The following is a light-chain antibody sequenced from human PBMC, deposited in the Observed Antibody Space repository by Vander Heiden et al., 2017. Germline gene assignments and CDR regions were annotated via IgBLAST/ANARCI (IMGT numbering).Light chain of an antibody. CDR2: DAS. Sequence: DIQMTQSPSSLSASVGDRVTITCRASQRISTFLNWYRQTPGKAPELLIYDASSLQSGVPSRFSGSGSGTDFTLTISSLQPEDFATFYCQEGYSGFTFGPGTKVDIK. J-gene: IGKJ3*01. CDR1: QRISTF. CDR3: QEGYSGFT. V-gene: IGKV1-39*01.